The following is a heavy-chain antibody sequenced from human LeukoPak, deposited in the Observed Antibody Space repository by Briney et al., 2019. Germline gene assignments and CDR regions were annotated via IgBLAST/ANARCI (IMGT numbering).Heavy chain of an antibody. V-gene: IGHV3-74*01. D-gene: IGHD5-18*01. CDR3: ARSQRGYSYGEH. Sequence: GGSLRLSCAASRFSFSNYWMHWVRQVPGKGLVWVSRVDNDGSGTTYADSVKGRFTISRDNAKNTVYLQMNSLRAEDTAVYYCARSQRGYSYGEHWGQGTPVTVSS. J-gene: IGHJ4*02. CDR1: RFSFSNYW. CDR2: VDNDGSGT.